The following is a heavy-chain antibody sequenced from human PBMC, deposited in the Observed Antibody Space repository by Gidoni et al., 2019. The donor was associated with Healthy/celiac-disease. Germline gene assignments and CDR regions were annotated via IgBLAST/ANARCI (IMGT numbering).Heavy chain of an antibody. J-gene: IGHJ6*02. D-gene: IGHD6-6*01. Sequence: QVQRVESWGGVVQPGRSLRLSCAASAFTFSSYAMHWVRQAPGKGLEWVAVISYEGSNKYYAVSVKGRFTIARDNSKNTLYLQMNSLRAEDTAVYYCARRIAARPNGMDVWGQGTTVTVSS. CDR2: ISYEGSNK. CDR3: ARRIAARPNGMDV. V-gene: IGHV3-30-3*01. CDR1: AFTFSSYA.